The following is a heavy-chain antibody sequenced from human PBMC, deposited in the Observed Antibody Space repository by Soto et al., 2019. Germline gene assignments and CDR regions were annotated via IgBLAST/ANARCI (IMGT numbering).Heavy chain of an antibody. J-gene: IGHJ4*02. CDR3: ANVPIWCGGSSCYTEGFDS. CDR1: GFVFSDYA. V-gene: IGHV3-23*01. D-gene: IGHD2-21*01. Sequence: LRLSCVASGFVFSDYAMSWVRQAPGKGLEWVSAISAGGDTYYADSVKGRFTASRANSRNTLYLQMNSLRAKDTAIYYCANVPIWCGGSSCYTEGFDSWGQGTLVTVSS. CDR2: ISAGGDT.